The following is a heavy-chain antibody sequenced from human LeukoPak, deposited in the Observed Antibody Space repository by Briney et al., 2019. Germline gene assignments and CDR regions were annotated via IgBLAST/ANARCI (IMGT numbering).Heavy chain of an antibody. J-gene: IGHJ2*01. D-gene: IGHD4-17*01. CDR3: AKDLTVTTDWYFDL. CDR2: ISGSGGST. CDR1: GFTFSSYA. V-gene: IGHV3-23*01. Sequence: GGSLRLSCAASGFTFSSYAMSWVRQAPGKGLEWVSAISGSGGSTYYADSVKGRFTISRDDSKNTLYLQMNSLRAEDTAVYYCAKDLTVTTDWYFDLWGRGTLVTVSS.